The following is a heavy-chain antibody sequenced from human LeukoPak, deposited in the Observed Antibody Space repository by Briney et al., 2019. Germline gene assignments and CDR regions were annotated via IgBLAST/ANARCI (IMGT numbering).Heavy chain of an antibody. V-gene: IGHV4-30-4*08. CDR2: IYYSGST. J-gene: IGHJ4*02. CDR1: GGSISSGDYY. D-gene: IGHD6-13*01. CDR3: ARGGGSSWYPSLFDY. Sequence: SETLSLTCTVSGGSISSGDYYWSWIRQPPGKGLEWIGYIYYSGSTYYNPSLKSRVTISVDTSKNQFSLKLSSVTAADTAVYYCARGGGSSWYPSLFDYWGQGILVTVSS.